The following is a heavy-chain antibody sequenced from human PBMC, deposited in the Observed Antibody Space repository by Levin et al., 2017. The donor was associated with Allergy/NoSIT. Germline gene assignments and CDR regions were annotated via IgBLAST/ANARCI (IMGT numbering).Heavy chain of an antibody. CDR2: ISYSGSA. CDR3: ARDECAWFGECYGMDV. J-gene: IGHJ6*02. CDR1: GDSISRGDNY. D-gene: IGHD3-10*01. Sequence: PSETLSLTFTVSGDSISRGDNYWSWIRQRPGKGLEWVGFISYSGSAFYNPSLKSRLTMSLDTSRNQFSLRLNSVTVADTAVYFCARDECAWFGECYGMDVWGQGTTVIVSS. V-gene: IGHV4-31*03.